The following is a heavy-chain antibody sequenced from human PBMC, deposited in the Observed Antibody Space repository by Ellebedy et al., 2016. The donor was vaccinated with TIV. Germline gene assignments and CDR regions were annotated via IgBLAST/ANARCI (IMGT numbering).Heavy chain of an antibody. V-gene: IGHV3-23*01. CDR1: GFTFVSHA. Sequence: GESLKISCAASGFTFVSHAMTWVRQAPGTGLEWVSAINGRCGTPYYADSVKGRFTISRDNFKNTLYLQMNSLRAEETAVYYCAKDKVFGDSKWEIDVWGQGTTVTVSS. CDR3: AKDKVFGDSKWEIDV. CDR2: INGRCGTP. J-gene: IGHJ6*02. D-gene: IGHD4-17*01.